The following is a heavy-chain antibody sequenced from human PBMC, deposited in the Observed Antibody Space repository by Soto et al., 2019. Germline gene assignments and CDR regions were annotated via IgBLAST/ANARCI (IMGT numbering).Heavy chain of an antibody. J-gene: IGHJ5*02. CDR1: GGTFSSYA. CDR2: IIPIFGTA. V-gene: IGHV1-69*13. Sequence: ASVKVSCKASGGTFSSYAISWVRQAPGQGLEWMGGIIPIFGTANYAQKFQGRVTITADESTSTAYMELSSLRSEDTAVYYCARVRPSANWFDPRGQGTLGTGSS. CDR3: ARVRPSANWFDP. D-gene: IGHD6-19*01.